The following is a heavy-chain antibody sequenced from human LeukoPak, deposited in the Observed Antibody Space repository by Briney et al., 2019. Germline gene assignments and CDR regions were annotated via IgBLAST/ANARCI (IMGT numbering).Heavy chain of an antibody. CDR2: IWYDGSDK. CDR3: AREYYDLLTGWEYYFGY. J-gene: IGHJ4*02. CDR1: GFTFSSYG. D-gene: IGHD3-9*01. Sequence: PGGSLRLSCAASGFTFSSYGMHCVRQAPGKGLEWVAVIWYDGSDKYYADSVKGRFTISRDNSKNTLYLQMNSLRAEDTAVYYCAREYYDLLTGWEYYFGYWGQGTLVTVSS. V-gene: IGHV3-33*01.